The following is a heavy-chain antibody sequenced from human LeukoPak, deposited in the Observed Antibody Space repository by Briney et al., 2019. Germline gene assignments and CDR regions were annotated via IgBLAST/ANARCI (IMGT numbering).Heavy chain of an antibody. V-gene: IGHV3-23*01. Sequence: PSGGSLRLSCAASGFTFSSYAMSWVRQAPGKGLEWVSAISGSGDTTYYADSVKGRFTMSRDNSKNTLYLQMNSLRADDTAVYYCAKDSSGYPPFDYWGQGTLVTVSS. CDR2: ISGSGDTT. CDR3: AKDSSGYPPFDY. D-gene: IGHD3-22*01. CDR1: GFTFSSYA. J-gene: IGHJ4*02.